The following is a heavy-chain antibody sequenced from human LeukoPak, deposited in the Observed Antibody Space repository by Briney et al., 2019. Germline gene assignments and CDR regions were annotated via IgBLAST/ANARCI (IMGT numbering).Heavy chain of an antibody. CDR3: ARGAEWELGAFDI. D-gene: IGHD1-26*01. Sequence: PSQTLSLTCTVSGGSISSGSYYWSWIRQPAGKGLEWIGRIYTSGSTNYNPSLKSRVTISVDTSKNQFSLKLSSVTAADTAVYYCARGAEWELGAFDIWGQGTMVTVSS. J-gene: IGHJ3*02. CDR2: IYTSGST. V-gene: IGHV4-61*02. CDR1: GGSISSGSYY.